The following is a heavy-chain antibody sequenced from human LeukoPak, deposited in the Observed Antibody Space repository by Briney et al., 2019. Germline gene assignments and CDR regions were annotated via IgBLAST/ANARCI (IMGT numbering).Heavy chain of an antibody. CDR3: AKDQYYDYVWGSYRYDYFDY. V-gene: IGHV3-23*01. Sequence: PGGSLRLSCAASGFTFSSYAMSWVRQAPGKGLEWVSAISGSGGSTYYADSVKGRFTISRDNSKNTLYLQMNSLRAEDTAVYYCAKDQYYDYVWGSYRYDYFDYWGQGTLVTVSS. D-gene: IGHD3-16*02. CDR2: ISGSGGST. CDR1: GFTFSSYA. J-gene: IGHJ4*02.